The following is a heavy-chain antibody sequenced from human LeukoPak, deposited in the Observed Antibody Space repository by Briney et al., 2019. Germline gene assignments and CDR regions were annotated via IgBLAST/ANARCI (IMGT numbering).Heavy chain of an antibody. CDR1: GGTFSSYA. V-gene: IGHV1-69*04. J-gene: IGHJ4*02. CDR2: IIPILGIA. CDR3: ARATMPVRDGYNRDLDY. D-gene: IGHD5-24*01. Sequence: GSSVKVSCKASGGTFSSYAISWVRQAPGQGLEWMGRIIPILGIANYAQKFQGRVTITADKSTSTAYMELSSLRSEDTAVYYCARATMPVRDGYNRDLDYWGQGTLVTVSS.